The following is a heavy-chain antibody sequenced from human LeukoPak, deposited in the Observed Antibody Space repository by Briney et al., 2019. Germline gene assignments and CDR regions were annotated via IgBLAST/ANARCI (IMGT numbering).Heavy chain of an antibody. J-gene: IGHJ4*02. CDR3: ARDRDTAIIYYFDY. D-gene: IGHD5-18*01. CDR1: GYTFTGYY. V-gene: IGHV1-2*02. CDR2: INPNSGGT. Sequence: ASVKVSCKASGYTFTGYYMHWVRQAPGQGLEWMGWINPNSGGTNYAQKFQGRVTMTRDTSISTAYMELSRLRSDDTAVYYCARDRDTAIIYYFDYWGQGTLVTVS.